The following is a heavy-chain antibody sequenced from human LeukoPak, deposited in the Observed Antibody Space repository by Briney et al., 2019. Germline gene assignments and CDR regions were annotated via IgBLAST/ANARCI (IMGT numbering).Heavy chain of an antibody. CDR1: GFTFSSYG. D-gene: IGHD5-24*01. V-gene: IGHV3-9*01. CDR2: ISWNSGSI. CDR3: AKDIRDGYNRGYFDY. J-gene: IGHJ4*02. Sequence: PGGSLRLSCAPSGFTFSSYGMHWVRQAPGKGLEWVSGISWNSGSIGYADSVKGRFTISRDNAKNSLYLQMNSLRAEDTALYYCAKDIRDGYNRGYFDYWGQGTLVTVSS.